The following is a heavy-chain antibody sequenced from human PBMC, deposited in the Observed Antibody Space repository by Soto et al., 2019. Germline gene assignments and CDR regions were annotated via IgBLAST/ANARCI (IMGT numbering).Heavy chain of an antibody. Sequence: PGVSLRLSCAASGFTFSSYWMHWVRQAPGKGLVWVSRINSDGSSTNYAESVKGRFTISRDNAKNTLYLQMNSLRAEDTAVYYCARVDSGWASDYWGQGTLVTVSS. J-gene: IGHJ4*02. D-gene: IGHD6-19*01. V-gene: IGHV3-74*01. CDR3: ARVDSGWASDY. CDR1: GFTFSSYW. CDR2: INSDGSST.